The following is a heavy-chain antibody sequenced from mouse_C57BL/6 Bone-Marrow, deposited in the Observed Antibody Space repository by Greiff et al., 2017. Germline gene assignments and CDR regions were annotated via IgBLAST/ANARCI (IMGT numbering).Heavy chain of an antibody. J-gene: IGHJ3*01. D-gene: IGHD4-1*01. Sequence: EVQLQQSGPELVKPGASVKISCKASGYTFTDYYMNWVKQSHGKSLEWIGDINPNNGGTSYNQKFKGKATLTVDKSSSTAYMELRSLTSEDSAVYYCARRTGPSFAYWGQGTLVTVSA. CDR2: INPNNGGT. CDR1: GYTFTDYY. V-gene: IGHV1-26*01. CDR3: ARRTGPSFAY.